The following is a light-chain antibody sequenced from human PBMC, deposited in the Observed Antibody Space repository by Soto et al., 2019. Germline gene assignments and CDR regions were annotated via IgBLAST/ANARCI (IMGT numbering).Light chain of an antibody. CDR2: GAY. Sequence: EIGVTQSAGTLALSRGEGCTLSCVAIQSVRSTYLAWYQQKPGQARRLLIYGAYSRATGIPDRFSGSGSGTDFTLTISRLEPEDFAVYFCQLYGNSPRTVGPGTRLDIK. CDR1: QSVRSTY. V-gene: IGKV3-20*01. J-gene: IGKJ3*01. CDR3: QLYGNSPRT.